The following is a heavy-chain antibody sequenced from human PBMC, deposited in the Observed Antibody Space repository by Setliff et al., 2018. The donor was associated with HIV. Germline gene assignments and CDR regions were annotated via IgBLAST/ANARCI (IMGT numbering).Heavy chain of an antibody. V-gene: IGHV4-61*02. Sequence: SETLSLTCTVSGGSISSGSYYWSWIRQPAGKGLEWIGRIYTSGSTNYNPSLKSRVTISVDTSKNQFSLKLSSVTAADTAVYYCARGLHLRITMVRGGYYGMDVWGQGTTVTVSS. CDR3: ARGLHLRITMVRGGYYGMDV. CDR1: GGSISSGSYY. CDR2: IYTSGST. D-gene: IGHD3-10*01. J-gene: IGHJ6*02.